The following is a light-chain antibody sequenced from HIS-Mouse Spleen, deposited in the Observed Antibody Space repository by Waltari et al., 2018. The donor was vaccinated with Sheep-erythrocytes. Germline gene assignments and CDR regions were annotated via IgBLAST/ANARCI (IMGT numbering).Light chain of an antibody. V-gene: IGLV2-11*01. CDR2: DVS. J-gene: IGLJ3*02. CDR3: CSYAGSYTFWV. CDR1: SSDVGGYNY. Sequence: QSALTQPRPVSGSPGQSVTISCTGTSSDVGGYNYVSWYQQHPGKAPKLTIYDVSKRPSGVPDRFSGSKSGNTASLTISGLQAEDEADYYCCSYAGSYTFWVFGGGTKLTVL.